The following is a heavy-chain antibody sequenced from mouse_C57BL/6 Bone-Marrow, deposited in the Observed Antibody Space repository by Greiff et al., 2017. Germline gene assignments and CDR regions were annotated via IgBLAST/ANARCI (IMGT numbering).Heavy chain of an antibody. J-gene: IGHJ1*03. CDR1: GFSLTSYG. CDR3: AKHYYYGSRNWYFDV. D-gene: IGHD1-1*01. CDR2: IWGGGST. Sequence: QVQLKASGPGLVAPSQSLSITCTVSGFSLTSYGVDWFRQPPGKGLDLLGVIWGGGSTNYNSALMSRLSISKDNSKSQVFLKMNSLQTDDTAMYYCAKHYYYGSRNWYFDVWGTGTTVTVSS. V-gene: IGHV2-9*01.